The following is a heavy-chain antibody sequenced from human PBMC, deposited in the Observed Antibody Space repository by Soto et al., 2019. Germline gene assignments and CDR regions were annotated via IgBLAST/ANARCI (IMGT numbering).Heavy chain of an antibody. Sequence: QVQLVQSGAEVKKPGASVKVSCKASGYTFTSYAMHWVRQAPGQRLEWMGWINAGNGNTKYSQKFQGRVTSTRDTXXXXXXXXXXXXXXXXXXXXXXXXXXXXXADYWGQGTLVTVSS. CDR1: GYTFTSYA. J-gene: IGHJ4*02. V-gene: IGHV1-3*01. CDR2: INAGNGNT. CDR3: XXXXXXXADY.